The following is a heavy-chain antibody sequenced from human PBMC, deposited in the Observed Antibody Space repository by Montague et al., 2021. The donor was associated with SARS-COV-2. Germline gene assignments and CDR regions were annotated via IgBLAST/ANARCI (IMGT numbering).Heavy chain of an antibody. Sequence: TLSLTCIVSGGSISIGGYYWSWIRQHPGKGLEWIGYIYYSGSTYYNPSLKSRLSISLDTSKNHFSLRLSSVTAADTAVYYCARSESPSYSSSPFDYWGQGTLVTVSS. CDR2: IYYSGST. CDR3: ARSESPSYSSSPFDY. J-gene: IGHJ4*02. D-gene: IGHD6-13*01. V-gene: IGHV4-31*03. CDR1: GGSISIGGYY.